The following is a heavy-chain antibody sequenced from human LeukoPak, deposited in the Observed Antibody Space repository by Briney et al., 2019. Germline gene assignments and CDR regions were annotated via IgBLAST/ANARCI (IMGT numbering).Heavy chain of an antibody. CDR1: GGSIRSYY. D-gene: IGHD6-13*01. Sequence: PSETLSLTCTVSGGSIRSYYWSWIRQPPGKGLEWIGYIYYSGSTNYNPSLKSRVTISVDTSKNQFSLKLSSVTAADTAVYYCARGSSSSSWYAYYYYYYMDVWGKGTTVTISS. J-gene: IGHJ6*03. V-gene: IGHV4-59*01. CDR3: ARGSSSSSWYAYYYYYYMDV. CDR2: IYYSGST.